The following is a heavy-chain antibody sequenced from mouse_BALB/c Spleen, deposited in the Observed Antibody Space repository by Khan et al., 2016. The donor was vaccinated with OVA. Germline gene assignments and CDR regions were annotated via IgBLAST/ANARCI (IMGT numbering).Heavy chain of an antibody. Sequence: QVQLKESGPGLVAPSQSLSITCSTSGFSLTSYGVNWVRQPPGKGLEWLGVIWGDGSSNYYSTLKSRLIITKDNSNRQVFLTLNSLQTDDTATYYCAKFTPDYYSMDFLGQRTSGTCSS. CDR2: IWGDGSS. J-gene: IGHJ4*01. CDR1: GFSLTSYG. V-gene: IGHV2-3*01. D-gene: IGHD1-1*01. CDR3: AKFTPDYYSMDF.